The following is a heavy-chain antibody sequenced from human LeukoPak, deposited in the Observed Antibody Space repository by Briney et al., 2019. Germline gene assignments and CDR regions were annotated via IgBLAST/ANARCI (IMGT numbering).Heavy chain of an antibody. V-gene: IGHV1-2*04. D-gene: IGHD4-17*01. J-gene: IGHJ3*02. CDR3: ARDLYGDDDAFDI. Sequence: GASVKVSCKASGYTFTGYYMHWVRQAPGQGLEWMGWINPNSGGTNYAQKFQGWVTMTRDTSISTAYMELSRLRSDDTAVYYCARDLYGDDDAFDIWDQGTMVTVSS. CDR2: INPNSGGT. CDR1: GYTFTGYY.